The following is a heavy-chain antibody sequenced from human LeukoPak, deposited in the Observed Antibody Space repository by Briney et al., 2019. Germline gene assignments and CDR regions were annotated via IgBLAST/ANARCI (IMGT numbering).Heavy chain of an antibody. D-gene: IGHD3-16*01. J-gene: IGHJ4*02. CDR3: ARGGSIMITFGGVPNDY. V-gene: IGHV1-18*01. Sequence: ASVKVSCKASGYTFTSYGISWVRQAPGQGLEWMGWISAYNGNTNYAQKLQGRVTMTTDTSTSTAYMELRSLRFDDTAVYYCARGGSIMITFGGVPNDYWGQGTLVTVSS. CDR2: ISAYNGNT. CDR1: GYTFTSYG.